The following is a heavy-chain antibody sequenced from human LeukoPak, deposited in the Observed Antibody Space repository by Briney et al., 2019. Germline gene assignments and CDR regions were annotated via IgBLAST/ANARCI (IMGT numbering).Heavy chain of an antibody. Sequence: GGSLRLSCAASGFTVSSNYMSWVRQAPGKGLEWVSVIYSGGATYYADSVKGRFTISRDNSKNTLCLQMNSLRAEDTAVYYCARDQRVSTSTWYYYYYMDVWGKGTTVTISS. CDR3: ARDQRVSTSTWYYYYYMDV. D-gene: IGHD2-2*01. CDR1: GFTVSSNY. CDR2: IYSGGAT. J-gene: IGHJ6*03. V-gene: IGHV3-66*01.